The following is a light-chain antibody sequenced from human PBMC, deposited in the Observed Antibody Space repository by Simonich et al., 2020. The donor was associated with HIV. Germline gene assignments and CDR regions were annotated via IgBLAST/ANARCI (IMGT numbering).Light chain of an antibody. V-gene: IGKV3-15*01. CDR1: QSVSSN. CDR2: GAS. CDR3: QQYNNRPLT. J-gene: IGKJ4*01. Sequence: EIVMTQSPATLSVSPGERATLSCRASQSVSSNLVWYQQKSGQAPRLLIYGASTRATGIPARFSGRGSGTEFTLTISRLEPEDFAVYYCQQYNNRPLTFGGGTKVEIK.